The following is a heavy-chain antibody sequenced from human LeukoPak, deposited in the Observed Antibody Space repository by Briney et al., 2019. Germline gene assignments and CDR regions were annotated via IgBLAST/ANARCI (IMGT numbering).Heavy chain of an antibody. CDR2: IIPIFGTA. CDR1: GYTFTSYG. D-gene: IGHD3-3*01. J-gene: IGHJ6*03. V-gene: IGHV1-69*13. CDR3: ARGFGEYDFWSGPSYYMDV. Sequence: SVKVSCKASGYTFTSYGISWVRQAPGQGLEWMGGIIPIFGTANYAQKFQGRVTITADESTSTAYMELSSLRSEDTAVYYCARGFGEYDFWSGPSYYMDVWGKGTTVTVSS.